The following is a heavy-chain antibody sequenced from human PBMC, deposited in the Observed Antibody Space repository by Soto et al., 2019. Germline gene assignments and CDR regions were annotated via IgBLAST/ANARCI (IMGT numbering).Heavy chain of an antibody. V-gene: IGHV3-48*03. D-gene: IGHD2-2*01. Sequence: GWSLRLSCAASVFTFISYEMNWVRQAPGKGLEWVSYISRSGSTMYYGDSVKGRFTISRDNAKNSLYLQMNSLRAEDTAVYYCVRRYCSSTSCTFDFWGQGALVTVSS. CDR2: ISRSGSTM. CDR1: VFTFISYE. CDR3: VRRYCSSTSCTFDF. J-gene: IGHJ4*02.